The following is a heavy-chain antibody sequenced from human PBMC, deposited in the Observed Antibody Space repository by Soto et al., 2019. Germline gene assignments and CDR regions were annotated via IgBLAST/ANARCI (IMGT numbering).Heavy chain of an antibody. CDR1: GYTFTSYD. D-gene: IGHD2-15*01. V-gene: IGHV1-8*01. CDR2: MNPNSGNT. J-gene: IGHJ3*02. Sequence: ASVKVSCKASGYTFTSYDINWVRQATGQGLEWMGWMNPNSGNTGYAQKFQGRVTMTRNTSISTAYMELSSLRSEDTAVYYCARGGIVVVVAARDAFDIWGQGTMVTVS. CDR3: ARGGIVVVVAARDAFDI.